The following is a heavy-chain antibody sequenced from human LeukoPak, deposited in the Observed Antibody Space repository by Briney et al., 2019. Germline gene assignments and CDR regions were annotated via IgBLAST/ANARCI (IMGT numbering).Heavy chain of an antibody. Sequence: GRSVKLSCTASGYTFTSYDINWVRQATRQEREGMGWMNPNSSNTGYAQKFQGRVTMTRNNSISTAYMELSSLSSEDTAVYYCARADCGGDCYSDYWGQGTLVPVSS. D-gene: IGHD2-21*02. J-gene: IGHJ4*02. CDR3: ARADCGGDCYSDY. V-gene: IGHV1-8*01. CDR2: MNPNSSNT. CDR1: GYTFTSYD.